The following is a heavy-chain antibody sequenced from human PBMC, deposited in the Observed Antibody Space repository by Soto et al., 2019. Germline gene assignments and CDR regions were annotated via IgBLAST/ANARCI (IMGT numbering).Heavy chain of an antibody. D-gene: IGHD1-1*01. V-gene: IGHV3-23*01. CDR1: GFSFNKYA. J-gene: IGHJ4*02. Sequence: EVQLLESGGGSVQPGGSLRLSCAASGFSFNKYAMGWVRQAPGRGLEWVSATSPSGGATYYADSVKGRFTISRDNSKNMVYLQLTSLRAEDTAVYYCAKEVEIGTTMIDYWGQGTLVTVSS. CDR2: TSPSGGAT. CDR3: AKEVEIGTTMIDY.